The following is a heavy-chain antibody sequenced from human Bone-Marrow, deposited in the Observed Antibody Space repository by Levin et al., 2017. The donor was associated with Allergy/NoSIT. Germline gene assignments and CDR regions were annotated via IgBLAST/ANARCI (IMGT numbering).Heavy chain of an antibody. Sequence: KASETLSLTCSVNGGSFSGYFWSWIRQPPGKGLEWIGEINHRGSSDYNPSLRSQVTISVDPSKSQFSLKLRSVTVADTAVYYCARVPFCSDGVCYRGWFDPWGPGTLVIVSS. CDR3: ARVPFCSDGVCYRGWFDP. CDR2: INHRGSS. V-gene: IGHV4-34*01. J-gene: IGHJ5*02. D-gene: IGHD3-3*01. CDR1: GGSFSGYF.